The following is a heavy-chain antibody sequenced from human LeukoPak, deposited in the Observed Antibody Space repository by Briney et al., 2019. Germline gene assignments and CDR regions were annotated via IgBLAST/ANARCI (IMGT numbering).Heavy chain of an antibody. CDR1: GFTFSNYG. CDR3: AKDKVQVAAGFYYYGMDV. V-gene: IGHV3-30*18. D-gene: IGHD2-15*01. Sequence: GRSLRLSCAASGFTFSNYGMHWVRQAPGKGLEWVAVISYDGNNKYYADSVKGRFTISRDNSKNTLYLQMNSLRAEDTAVYYCAKDKVQVAAGFYYYGMDVWGQGTTVTVSS. J-gene: IGHJ6*02. CDR2: ISYDGNNK.